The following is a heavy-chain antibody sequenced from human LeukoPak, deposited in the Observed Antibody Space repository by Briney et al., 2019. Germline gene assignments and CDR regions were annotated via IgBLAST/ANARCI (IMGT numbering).Heavy chain of an antibody. Sequence: GGSLRLSCAASGFTFSSYAMHWVRQAPGKGLEWVAVISYDGSNKYYTDSVKGRFTISRDNSKNTLYLQMNSLRAEDTAVYYCARVTGGSYRAFDYWGQGALVTVSS. J-gene: IGHJ4*02. CDR3: ARVTGGSYRAFDY. CDR1: GFTFSSYA. D-gene: IGHD1-26*01. CDR2: ISYDGSNK. V-gene: IGHV3-30-3*01.